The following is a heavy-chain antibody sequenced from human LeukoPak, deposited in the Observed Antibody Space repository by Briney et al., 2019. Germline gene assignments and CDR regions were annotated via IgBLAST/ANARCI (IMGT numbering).Heavy chain of an antibody. J-gene: IGHJ3*02. Sequence: PGGSLRLSCAASGFTFSSYAMSWVRQAPGKGLEWVSAISGSGGSTYYADSVKGRFTISRDNSKNTLYLQMNSLRAEDTAVYYCAKDLTPEYCSGGSCYPSGAFDIWGQGTMVTVSS. CDR3: AKDLTPEYCSGGSCYPSGAFDI. CDR2: ISGSGGST. V-gene: IGHV3-23*01. CDR1: GFTFSSYA. D-gene: IGHD2-15*01.